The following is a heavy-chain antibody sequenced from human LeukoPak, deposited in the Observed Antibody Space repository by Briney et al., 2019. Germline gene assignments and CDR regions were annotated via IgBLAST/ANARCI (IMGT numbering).Heavy chain of an antibody. CDR3: AREASGAPPSYYFDY. Sequence: ASVKVSCKASGYTFTSYGISWVRQAPGQGLEWMGWISAYNGNTNYAQKLQGRVTMTTDTSTSTAYMELRSLRSGDTAVYYCAREASGAPPSYYFDYWGQGTLVTVSS. D-gene: IGHD7-27*01. CDR1: GYTFTSYG. CDR2: ISAYNGNT. J-gene: IGHJ4*02. V-gene: IGHV1-18*01.